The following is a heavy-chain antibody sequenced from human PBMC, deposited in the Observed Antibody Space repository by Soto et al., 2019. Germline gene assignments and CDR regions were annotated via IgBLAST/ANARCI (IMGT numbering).Heavy chain of an antibody. CDR3: ASRDPGTSVDY. CDR1: GGSFTINNR. D-gene: IGHD1-7*01. V-gene: IGHV4-4*02. CDR2: IYRTGST. J-gene: IGHJ4*02. Sequence: SETLSLTCAVSGGSFTINNRCTCVRQPPGQGLEWIGEIYRTGSTNYNPSLKSRVTISLDKSENQFSLKVTSLTAADTAVYYCASRDPGTSVDYWGQGTLVTVSS.